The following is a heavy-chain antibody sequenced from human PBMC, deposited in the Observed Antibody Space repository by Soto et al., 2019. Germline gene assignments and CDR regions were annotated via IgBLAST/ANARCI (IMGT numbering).Heavy chain of an antibody. CDR1: GGSISSSSYY. CDR3: ARTEMYYDFWSGYYPPLYFDY. J-gene: IGHJ4*02. Sequence: QLQLQESGPGLVKPSETLSLTCTVSGGSISSSSYYWGWIRQPPGKGLEWIGSIYYSGSTYYNPSLKSRVTIAVGTSKNQFSRKLSSVTAADTAVYYCARTEMYYDFWSGYYPPLYFDYWGQGTLVTVSS. D-gene: IGHD3-3*01. V-gene: IGHV4-39*01. CDR2: IYYSGST.